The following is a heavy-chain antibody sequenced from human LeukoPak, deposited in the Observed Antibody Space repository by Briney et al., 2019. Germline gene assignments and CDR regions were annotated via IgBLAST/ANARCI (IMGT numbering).Heavy chain of an antibody. CDR3: ARWVSLLWIGELGSPIGAFDI. Sequence: SETLSLTCAVSGGSISSGGYSWSSIRQPPGKGLEWIGYIYHSGRTYHNPSLKSRVTISVDRSKNQSSLKLSSVTAADTTVYYCARWVSLLWIGELGSPIGAFDIWGQGTMVTVSS. D-gene: IGHD3-10*01. V-gene: IGHV4-30-2*01. CDR2: IYHSGRT. J-gene: IGHJ3*02. CDR1: GGSISSGGYS.